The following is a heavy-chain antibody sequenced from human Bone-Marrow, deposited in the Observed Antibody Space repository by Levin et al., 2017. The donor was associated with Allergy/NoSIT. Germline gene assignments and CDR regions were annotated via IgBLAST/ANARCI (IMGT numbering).Heavy chain of an antibody. Sequence: PGGSLRLSCAASGFIFSSFWMSWVRQAPGKGLEWVANIKEDGSEKYFVDSVKGRFTISRDNARNSLYLQMNSLRVEDTAVYYCAREYCGADCYHDYFEYWGQGTLVTVSS. CDR1: GFIFSSFW. D-gene: IGHD2-21*02. CDR2: IKEDGSEK. V-gene: IGHV3-7*01. CDR3: AREYCGADCYHDYFEY. J-gene: IGHJ4*02.